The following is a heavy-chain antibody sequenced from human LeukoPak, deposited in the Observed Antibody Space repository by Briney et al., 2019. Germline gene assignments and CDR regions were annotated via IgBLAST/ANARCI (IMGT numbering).Heavy chain of an antibody. D-gene: IGHD3-16*02. CDR3: ARDPNDYVWGSYPDY. CDR2: INPNSGGT. J-gene: IGHJ4*02. V-gene: IGHV1-2*02. Sequence: VASVKVSCKASGGTFSSYAISWVRQAPGQGLEWMGWINPNSGGTNYAQKFQGRVTMTRDTSISTAYMELSRLRSDDTAVYYCARDPNDYVWGSYPDYWGQGTLVTVSS. CDR1: GGTFSSYA.